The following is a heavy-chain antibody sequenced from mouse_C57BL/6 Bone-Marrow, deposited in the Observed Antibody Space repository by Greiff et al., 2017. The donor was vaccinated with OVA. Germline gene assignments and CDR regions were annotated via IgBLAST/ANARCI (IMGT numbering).Heavy chain of an antibody. D-gene: IGHD1-1*01. CDR3: ARHGHYYGSSWCAMDY. CDR2: ISSGGSYT. V-gene: IGHV5-6*01. J-gene: IGHJ4*01. CDR1: GFTFSSYG. Sequence: EVKVVESGGDLVKPGGSLKLSCAASGFTFSSYGMSWVRQTPDKRLEWVATISSGGSYTYYPDSVKGRFTISRDNAKNTLYLQMSSLKSEDTAMYYCARHGHYYGSSWCAMDYWGQGTSVTVSS.